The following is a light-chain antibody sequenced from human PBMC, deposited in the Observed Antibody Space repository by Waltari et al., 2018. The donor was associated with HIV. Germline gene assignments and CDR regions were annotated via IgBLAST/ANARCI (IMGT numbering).Light chain of an antibody. J-gene: IGKJ4*01. V-gene: IGKV3-11*01. CDR3: QQRSNWPPKLT. Sequence: EIVLTQSPAPLPLSQGERATLACRASQSVSSYLAWYQQKPGQAPRLLIYDASNRATGIPARFSGSGSGTDFTLTISSLEPEDFAVYYCQQRSNWPPKLTFGGGTKVEIK. CDR2: DAS. CDR1: QSVSSY.